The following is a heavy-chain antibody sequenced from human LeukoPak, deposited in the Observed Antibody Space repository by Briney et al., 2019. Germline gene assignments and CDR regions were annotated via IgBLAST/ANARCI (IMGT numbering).Heavy chain of an antibody. J-gene: IGHJ3*02. CDR1: GFTFSTYA. Sequence: KPGGSLRVSCAASGFTFSTYAMSWVRQVPGKGLEWVSGISGSGGSTYYADSVKGRFTISRDNSKSSLYLQMNSLRAEDTAVYYCAKDAKLGMATMYSFDTWGQGTMVTVSS. CDR3: AKDAKLGMATMYSFDT. CDR2: ISGSGGST. V-gene: IGHV3-23*01. D-gene: IGHD5-24*01.